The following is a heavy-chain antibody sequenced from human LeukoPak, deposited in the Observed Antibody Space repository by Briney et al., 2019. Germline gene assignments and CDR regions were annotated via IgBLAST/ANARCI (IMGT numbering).Heavy chain of an antibody. D-gene: IGHD5-18*01. CDR3: AKDRAANYMDV. CDR1: GFTFSSYW. CDR2: IKQDGSQK. J-gene: IGHJ6*03. V-gene: IGHV3-7*01. Sequence: GGSLRLSCAASGFTFSSYWMSWVRQAPGKGLEWVANIKQDGSQKYYVDSVKGRFTISRDNAKNSLYLQMNSLRAEDTAVYYCAKDRAANYMDVWGKGTTVTVSS.